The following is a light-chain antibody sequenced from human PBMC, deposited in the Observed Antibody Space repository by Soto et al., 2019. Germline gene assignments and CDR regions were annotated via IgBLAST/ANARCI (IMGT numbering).Light chain of an antibody. Sequence: QSVRTQPTSASGTTGQRVTISCSGSSSNIGSNYVYCYQQLPGTAPKLLIYRNNQRPSGVPDRFSGSKSGTSASLAISWLRSEDEADYYCAAWDDSLSGLYVVFGGGTKLTVL. CDR3: AAWDDSLSGLYVV. V-gene: IGLV1-47*01. CDR1: SSNIGSNY. J-gene: IGLJ2*01. CDR2: RNN.